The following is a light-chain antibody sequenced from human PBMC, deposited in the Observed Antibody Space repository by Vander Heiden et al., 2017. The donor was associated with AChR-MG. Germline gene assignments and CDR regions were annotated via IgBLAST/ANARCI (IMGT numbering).Light chain of an antibody. V-gene: IGLV2-14*01. Sequence: QSALTQPAPVSGSPGQSITISCTGTSSDIGGYNYVSWYQQHPDKAPKLIIYDVTNRPSGVSSRFSGSKSGNTASLTISGLQADDEADYYCSSFTTSGSFVVFGGGTQLTVL. CDR3: SSFTTSGSFVV. J-gene: IGLJ2*01. CDR2: DVT. CDR1: SSDIGGYNY.